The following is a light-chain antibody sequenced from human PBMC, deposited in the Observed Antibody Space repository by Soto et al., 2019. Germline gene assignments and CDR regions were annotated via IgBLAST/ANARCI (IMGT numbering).Light chain of an antibody. CDR2: YXX. CDR1: SSNIGNNA. J-gene: IGLJ2*01. Sequence: QSVLTQPPSVSEAPRQRVTISCSGSSSNIGNNAVNWYQQLPGKAPKLLIYYXXXLPSGXXXXXSXSKSGTSASLAISGLQSEDEADYYCAAWDDSLNGVVFGGGTKLTVL. V-gene: IGLV1-36*01. CDR3: AAWDDSLNGVV.